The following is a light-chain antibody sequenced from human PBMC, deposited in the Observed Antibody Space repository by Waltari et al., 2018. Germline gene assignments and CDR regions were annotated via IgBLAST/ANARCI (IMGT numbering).Light chain of an antibody. CDR1: QVIRDS. J-gene: IGKJ1*01. CDR3: QQYNSVPRT. Sequence: DIQMTQPPPSLSASVGDRVTLTCRASQVIRDSLAWYQQKPGKAPKLLLYAASKLESGVPSRFSGGGSGTDYTLTITSLQPEDFVTYFCQQYNSVPRTFGQGTKVEIK. CDR2: AAS. V-gene: IGKV1-NL1*01.